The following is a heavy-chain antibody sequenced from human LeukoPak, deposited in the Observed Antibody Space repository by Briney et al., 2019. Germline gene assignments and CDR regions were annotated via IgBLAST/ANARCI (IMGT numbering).Heavy chain of an antibody. D-gene: IGHD1-26*01. V-gene: IGHV3-23*01. CDR3: AKLVAWELPYYFDY. J-gene: IGHJ4*02. Sequence: GGSLRLSCAASGFTFSSYAMRWVRQAPGKGLEGGSSIRVSGGRTYYADSVKGRFTISRDNSNNTLYLQMNSLRAADKAVYYSAKLVAWELPYYFDYWGQGTLVTVSS. CDR2: IRVSGGRT. CDR1: GFTFSSYA.